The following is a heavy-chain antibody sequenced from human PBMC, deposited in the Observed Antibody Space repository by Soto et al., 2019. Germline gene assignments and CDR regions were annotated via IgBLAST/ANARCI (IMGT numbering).Heavy chain of an antibody. CDR1: GGTFNSYG. CDR2: IIPLYGTV. J-gene: IGHJ4*02. Sequence: QDHLAQSGAEVKKPGSSVTVSCKASGGTFNSYGISWVRQAPGQGLDWMGVIIPLYGTVNYAQKFQGRVSITADKSTSTAYMDLRSLRSDDPAVYYCARVRVIRGVITSHFGLWGQGTLVTVSS. CDR3: ARVRVIRGVITSHFGL. D-gene: IGHD3-10*01. V-gene: IGHV1-69*06.